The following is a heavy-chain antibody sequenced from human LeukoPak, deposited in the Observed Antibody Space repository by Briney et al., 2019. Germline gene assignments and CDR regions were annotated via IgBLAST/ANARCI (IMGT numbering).Heavy chain of an antibody. V-gene: IGHV4-38-2*02. D-gene: IGHD1-26*01. CDR1: GYSISSGYY. CDR2: IYHSGST. J-gene: IGHJ6*04. Sequence: SETLSLTCTVSGYSISSGYYWGWIRQPPGKRLEWIGSIYHSGSTYYNPSLKSRVTISVDTSKNQFSLKLSSVTAADTAVFYCARDIGSRIWGKGTTVIVSS. CDR3: ARDIGSRI.